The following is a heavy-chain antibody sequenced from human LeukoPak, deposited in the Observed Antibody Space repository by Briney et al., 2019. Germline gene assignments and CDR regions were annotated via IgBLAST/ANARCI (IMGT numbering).Heavy chain of an antibody. CDR2: IYYSGRT. CDR3: ASSRYSGSSGDAFDI. J-gene: IGHJ3*02. Sequence: SETLSLTCTVSGVSISSYYWSWIRQPPGKGLEWIGYIYYSGRTNYNPSLKSRVTISVDTSKNQSSLKLSSVTAADTAVYYCASSRYSGSSGDAFDIWGQGTMVTVSS. CDR1: GVSISSYY. D-gene: IGHD1-26*01. V-gene: IGHV4-59*01.